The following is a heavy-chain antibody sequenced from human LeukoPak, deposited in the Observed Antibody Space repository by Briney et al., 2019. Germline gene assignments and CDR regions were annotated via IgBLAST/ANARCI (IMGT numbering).Heavy chain of an antibody. D-gene: IGHD3-22*01. CDR3: AKGSYYDSSGSFYFDY. J-gene: IGHJ4*02. V-gene: IGHV3-23*01. Sequence: GGSLRLSCAASGFTFSSYWMHWVRQAPGKGLVWVSGISGSGDNTYYADSVKGRFTISRDNSKNTLYVQVNSLGTEDTAAYYCAKGSYYDSSGSFYFDYWGQGTLVTVSS. CDR2: ISGSGDNT. CDR1: GFTFSSYW.